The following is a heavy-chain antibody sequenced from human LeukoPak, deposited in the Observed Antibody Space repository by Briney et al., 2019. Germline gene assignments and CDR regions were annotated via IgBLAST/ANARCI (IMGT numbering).Heavy chain of an antibody. CDR2: IISVFGTV. CDR3: ARVGKYNSGPSDY. J-gene: IGHJ4*02. Sequence: SVTVSCKSSGRTFNNYAISWVRQAPGQGLEWMGEIISVFGTVKYAQKFQGRLTITADESTSTAYMDLSSLTSEDTAVYYCARVGKYNSGPSDYWGQGTLVTVSS. V-gene: IGHV1-69*13. D-gene: IGHD5-12*01. CDR1: GRTFNNYA.